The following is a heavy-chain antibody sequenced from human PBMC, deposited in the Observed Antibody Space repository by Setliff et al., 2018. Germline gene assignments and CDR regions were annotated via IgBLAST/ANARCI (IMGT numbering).Heavy chain of an antibody. CDR3: ARSQYYASGNSHYYYMDV. V-gene: IGHV4-59*08. CDR2: FYHSASS. D-gene: IGHD3-16*01. Sequence: SETLSLTCNVSGGSISSDYWAWIRQPPGKALEWIGYFYHSASSNYNPSLKGRVTMSADTSKKQLYLSLTSVSVADTAMYYCARSQYYASGNSHYYYMDVWGKGTAVTVSS. J-gene: IGHJ6*03. CDR1: GGSISSDY.